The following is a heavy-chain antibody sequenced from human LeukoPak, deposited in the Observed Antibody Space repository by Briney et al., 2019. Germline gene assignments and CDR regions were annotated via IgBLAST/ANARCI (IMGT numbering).Heavy chain of an antibody. D-gene: IGHD3-10*01. V-gene: IGHV3-21*01. CDR3: ARGSGEFKDY. CDR1: GFTFSSSS. Sequence: PGGSLRLSCAASGFTFSSSSMDWVRQAPGKGLEWVSSISSSTKYISYADSVKGRFTISRDNANNSLYLQMNSLRAEDTAVYYCARGSGEFKDYWGQGTPVTVAS. CDR2: ISSSTKYI. J-gene: IGHJ4*02.